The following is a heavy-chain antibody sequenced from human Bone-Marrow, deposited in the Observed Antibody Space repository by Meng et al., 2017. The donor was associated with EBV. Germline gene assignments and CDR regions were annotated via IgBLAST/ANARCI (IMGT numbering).Heavy chain of an antibody. CDR3: AKGVSIYDYFDY. V-gene: IGHV3-30*18. D-gene: IGHD5/OR15-5a*01. J-gene: IGHJ4*02. CDR2: ISYDGSNK. Sequence: QVQLVESGGGVVQPGRSLRRSCAASGFTFNSYGMHWVRQASGKGLEWVAVISYDGSNKYYVDSLKGRFTISRDNSKNTLYLQMSSLRAEDTAVYYCAKGVSIYDYFDYWGKGTLVTVSS. CDR1: GFTFNSYG.